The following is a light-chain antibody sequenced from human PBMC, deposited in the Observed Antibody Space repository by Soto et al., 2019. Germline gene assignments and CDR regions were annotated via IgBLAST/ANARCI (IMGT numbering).Light chain of an antibody. CDR1: SSDVGGYNY. CDR3: SSYTSSSTLEV. Sequence: QSALTQPASVSGSPGQSITISCTGTSSDVGGYNYVSWYQQHPGKAPKLMIYDVSNRPSGVSNRFSGSTSGNTASLTISGLQAEDEADYDCSSYTSSSTLEVFGGGTKLTVL. V-gene: IGLV2-14*01. J-gene: IGLJ2*01. CDR2: DVS.